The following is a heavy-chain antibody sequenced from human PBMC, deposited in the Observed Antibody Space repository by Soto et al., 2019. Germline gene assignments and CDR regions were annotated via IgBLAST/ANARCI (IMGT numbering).Heavy chain of an antibody. CDR1: GFTFSSYG. Sequence: GGSLRLSCAASGFTFSSYGMHWVRQAPGKGLEWVAVISYDGSNKYYADSVKGRFTISRDNSKNTLYLQMNSLRAEDTAVYYCAKSKVESSSSRGLLYFDYWGQGTLVTVSS. V-gene: IGHV3-30*18. D-gene: IGHD6-6*01. CDR2: ISYDGSNK. CDR3: AKSKVESSSSRGLLYFDY. J-gene: IGHJ4*02.